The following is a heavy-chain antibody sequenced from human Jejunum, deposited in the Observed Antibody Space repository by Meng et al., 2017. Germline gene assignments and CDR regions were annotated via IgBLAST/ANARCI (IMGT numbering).Heavy chain of an antibody. CDR3: ARGRSIDFRLAKYDY. Sequence: QVHLHQGGAGLPKPSGTLSLTCAVNGGSFGTYYWTWFRQSPEKGLEWIGEINRSGSTSSNPSLKSRVAISMDTSKNQFFLRLDSVTAADTAVYYCARGRSIDFRLAKYDYWGQGTLVTVSS. V-gene: IGHV4-34*01. J-gene: IGHJ4*02. CDR2: INRSGST. D-gene: IGHD3-3*01. CDR1: GGSFGTYY.